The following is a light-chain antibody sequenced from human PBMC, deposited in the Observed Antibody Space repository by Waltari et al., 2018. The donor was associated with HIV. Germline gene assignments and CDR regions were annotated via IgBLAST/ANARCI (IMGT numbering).Light chain of an antibody. CDR3: CSYTSSTFWV. J-gene: IGLJ3*02. CDR1: SSELGGYNF. Sequence: QSALTQPASVSGSPGQSITISCTGTSSELGGYNFVSWYQQHPGKAPELLIYEVTNRPSGVSNRFSGSKSGNTASLTTSGLQAEDEADYYCCSYTSSTFWVFGGGTKLTVL. CDR2: EVT. V-gene: IGLV2-14*01.